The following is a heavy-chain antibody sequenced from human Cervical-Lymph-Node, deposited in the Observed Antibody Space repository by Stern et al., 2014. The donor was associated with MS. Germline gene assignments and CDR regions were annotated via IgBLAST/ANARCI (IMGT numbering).Heavy chain of an antibody. CDR2: IIPIFGTA. D-gene: IGHD3-22*01. Sequence: MQLVESGAEVKKPGSSVKVSCKASGGTFSSYAISWVRQAPGPGLEWMGGIIPIFGTATYAQKFQGRVTITADKSTSTAYMELSSLRSEDTAVYYCARGEYYYDSSGYFPFDYWGQGTLVTVSS. J-gene: IGHJ4*02. CDR3: ARGEYYYDSSGYFPFDY. V-gene: IGHV1-69*06. CDR1: GGTFSSYA.